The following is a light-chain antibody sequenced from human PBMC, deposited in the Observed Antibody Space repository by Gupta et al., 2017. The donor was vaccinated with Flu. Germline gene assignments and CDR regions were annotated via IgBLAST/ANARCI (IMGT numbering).Light chain of an antibody. V-gene: IGKV1-9*01. CDR2: AAS. Sequence: DIQLTQSPSFLSASVGDRVTITCRASQGISRFLAWYQQRPGKAPNLLIYAASTLQSGVPSRFGGSGSGTEFTLTISSLQPEDFATYYCQQLDDCPRTFGPGTKVEI. J-gene: IGKJ3*01. CDR1: QGISRF. CDR3: QQLDDCPRT.